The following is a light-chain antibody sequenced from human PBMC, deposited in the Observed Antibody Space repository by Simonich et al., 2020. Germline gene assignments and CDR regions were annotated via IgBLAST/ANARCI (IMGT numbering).Light chain of an antibody. CDR2: KAA. CDR1: QSISSW. Sequence: DIQMTQSPSTLSASVGDRVTITCRASQSISSWLAWYQQKPGKAPKLLIYKAASLESGVPSRFSGSGSGTEFTLTISSLQPDDFATYYCQQYNSYPYTFGQGTKLEIK. CDR3: QQYNSYPYT. V-gene: IGKV1-5*03. J-gene: IGKJ2*01.